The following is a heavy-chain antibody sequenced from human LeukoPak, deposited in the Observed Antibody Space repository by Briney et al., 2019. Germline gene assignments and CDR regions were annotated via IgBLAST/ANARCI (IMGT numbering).Heavy chain of an antibody. V-gene: IGHV3-23*01. J-gene: IGHJ4*02. Sequence: GGSLRLSCAASGFTSSSYAMSWVRQAPGKGLEWVSAISGSGGSTYYADSVKGRFTISRDNSKNTLYLQMNSLRAEDTAVYYCAKHSGYSYGYYFDYWGQGTLVTVSS. CDR3: AKHSGYSYGYYFDY. D-gene: IGHD5-18*01. CDR1: GFTSSSYA. CDR2: ISGSGGST.